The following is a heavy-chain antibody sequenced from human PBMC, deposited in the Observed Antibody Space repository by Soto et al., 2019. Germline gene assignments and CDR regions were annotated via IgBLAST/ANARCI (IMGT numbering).Heavy chain of an antibody. CDR2: IYYSGTT. Sequence: QVQLQESGPGLVKPSQTLSLTCSVSGASISSGGYYWNWIRQHPGKGLEWIGYIYYSGTTYYNPSLKSRATISVATSKNQFSLKLSSVTAADTAVYYCAASCVGCGGFNYYGMDVWGQGTTVTVSS. J-gene: IGHJ6*02. V-gene: IGHV4-31*03. CDR1: GASISSGGYY. D-gene: IGHD2-21*01. CDR3: AASCVGCGGFNYYGMDV.